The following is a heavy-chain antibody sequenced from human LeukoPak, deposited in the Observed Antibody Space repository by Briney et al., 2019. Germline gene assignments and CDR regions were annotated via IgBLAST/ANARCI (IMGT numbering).Heavy chain of an antibody. CDR1: GFTFSSYE. J-gene: IGHJ4*02. D-gene: IGHD3-9*01. CDR2: ISSSGSTI. Sequence: PGGSLRLSCAASGFTFSSYEMNWVRQAPGKGLEWVSYISSSGSTIYYAYSVKGRFTISRDNSKNTLYLQMNSLRAEDTAVYYCARDSDYDILTGYYSWGQGTLVTVSS. V-gene: IGHV3-48*03. CDR3: ARDSDYDILTGYYS.